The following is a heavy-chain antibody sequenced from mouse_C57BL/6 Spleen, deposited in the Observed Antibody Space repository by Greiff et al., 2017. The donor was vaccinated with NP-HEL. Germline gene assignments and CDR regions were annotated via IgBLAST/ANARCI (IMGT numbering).Heavy chain of an antibody. V-gene: IGHV5-9*01. CDR3: ARQYLIYYGSSYGGYWYFDV. CDR1: GFTFSSYT. Sequence: EVMLVESGGGLVKPGGSLKLSCAASGFTFSSYTMSWVRQTPEKRLEWVATISGGGGNTYYPDSVKGRFTISRDNAKNTLYLQMSSLRSEDTALYYCARQYLIYYGSSYGGYWYFDVWGTGTTVTVSS. D-gene: IGHD1-1*01. CDR2: ISGGGGNT. J-gene: IGHJ1*03.